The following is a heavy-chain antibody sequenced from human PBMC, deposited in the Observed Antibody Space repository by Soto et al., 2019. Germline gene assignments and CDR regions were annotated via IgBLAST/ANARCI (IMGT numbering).Heavy chain of an antibody. J-gene: IGHJ3*02. D-gene: IGHD6-13*01. V-gene: IGHV3-48*01. CDR3: ARDGGDSSSWYFAFDI. Sequence: GGSLRLSCAASGFTFSSYSMNWVRQAPGKGLEWVSYISSSSSTIYYADSVKGRFTISRDNAENSLYLQMNSLRAEDTAVYYCARDGGDSSSWYFAFDIWGQGTMVTVSS. CDR1: GFTFSSYS. CDR2: ISSSSSTI.